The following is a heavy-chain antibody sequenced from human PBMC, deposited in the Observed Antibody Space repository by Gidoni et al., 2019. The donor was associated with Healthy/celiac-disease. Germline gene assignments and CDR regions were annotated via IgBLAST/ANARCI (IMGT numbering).Heavy chain of an antibody. J-gene: IGHJ3*02. Sequence: QVQLVESGGGGVQPGRSLRLSCAASGFTFSSYGMHWVRQAPGKGLEWVAVISYDGSNKYYADSVKGRFTISRDNSKNTLYLQMNSLRAEDTAVYYCAKDEIAVAVNAFDIWGQGTMVTVSS. D-gene: IGHD6-19*01. CDR3: AKDEIAVAVNAFDI. V-gene: IGHV3-30*18. CDR1: GFTFSSYG. CDR2: ISYDGSNK.